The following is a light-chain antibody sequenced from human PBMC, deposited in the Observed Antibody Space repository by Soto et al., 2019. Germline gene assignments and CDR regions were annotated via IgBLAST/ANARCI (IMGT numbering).Light chain of an antibody. J-gene: IGKJ5*01. CDR3: QQYGSSPT. CDR2: GAS. Sequence: EIVMTQSPATLSVSPGERATLSCRARQSVSSNLAWYQQKPGQAPRLLIYGASSRATGIPDRFSGSGSGTDFALASSRLETEDFAVYYCQQYGSSPTFGQGTRLEIK. V-gene: IGKV3-20*01. CDR1: QSVSSN.